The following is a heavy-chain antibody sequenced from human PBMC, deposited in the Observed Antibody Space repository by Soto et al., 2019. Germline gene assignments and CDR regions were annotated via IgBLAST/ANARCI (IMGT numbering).Heavy chain of an antibody. CDR2: IWYDGSKK. J-gene: IGHJ6*02. Sequence: QVKVVESGGGVVQPGRSMRLSCAASGFTFSSFGMHWVRQAPGKGLEWVSLIWYDGSKKSYGDSVKGRFTISRDNSRNTVYLQMTSLRADDTAVYYCARDGSYYSLLSGYYTSRNGIDVWGQGTRVTVSS. CDR1: GFTFSSFG. V-gene: IGHV3-33*01. CDR3: ARDGSYYSLLSGYYTSRNGIDV. D-gene: IGHD3-3*01.